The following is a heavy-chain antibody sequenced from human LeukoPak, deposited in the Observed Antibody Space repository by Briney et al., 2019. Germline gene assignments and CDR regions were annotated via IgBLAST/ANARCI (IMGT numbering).Heavy chain of an antibody. D-gene: IGHD1-26*01. CDR1: GDSVSSNSAA. Sequence: SQTLSLTCAIYGDSVSSNSAAWYWIRQSPSRGLEWLGRTYYRSKWSYNYAISVKRRISINPDTSKNQFSLQLNSVTPEDTAVYYCARIVGGAPDYWGQGTLVTVSS. V-gene: IGHV6-1*01. CDR3: ARIVGGAPDY. J-gene: IGHJ4*02. CDR2: TYYRSKWSY.